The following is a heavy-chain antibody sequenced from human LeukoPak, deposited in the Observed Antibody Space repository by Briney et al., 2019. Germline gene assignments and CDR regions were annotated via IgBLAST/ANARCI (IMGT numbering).Heavy chain of an antibody. V-gene: IGHV4-4*07. J-gene: IGHJ5*02. CDR1: GGSISSYY. Sequence: SETLSLTCTVSGGSISSYYWSWIRQPARKGLEWIGRIYTSGSTYYNPSLKSRVTMSVDTSKNQFSLKLSSVTAADTAVYYCARYCSSTSCYTSNLFDPWGQGTLVTVSS. CDR2: IYTSGST. CDR3: ARYCSSTSCYTSNLFDP. D-gene: IGHD2-2*02.